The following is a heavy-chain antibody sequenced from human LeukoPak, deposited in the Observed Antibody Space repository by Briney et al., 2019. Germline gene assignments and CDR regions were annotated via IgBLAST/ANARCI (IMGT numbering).Heavy chain of an antibody. Sequence: AASVKVSCKASGYTFTGYYMHWVQQAPGQGLEWMGWINPNSGGTNYAQKFQGRVTMTRDTSISTAYMELSRLRSDDTAVYYCARVATSTVYYGMDVWGQGTLVTVSS. CDR1: GYTFTGYY. CDR3: ARVATSTVYYGMDV. CDR2: INPNSGGT. V-gene: IGHV1-2*02. J-gene: IGHJ6*02. D-gene: IGHD5-12*01.